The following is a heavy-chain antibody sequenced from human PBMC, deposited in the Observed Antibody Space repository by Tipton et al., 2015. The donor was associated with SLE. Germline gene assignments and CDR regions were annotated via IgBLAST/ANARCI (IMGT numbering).Heavy chain of an antibody. CDR2: INAGNGNT. D-gene: IGHD3-10*01. CDR1: GYTFTSYA. Sequence: SGPEVKVSCKASGYTFTSYAMHWVRQDPGQRLEWMGWINAGNGNTKYSQKFQGRVTFTWDTSATTAYMEVSRLRSEDTAVYYCAKDLGDWGPDFDYWGQGTPVTVSS. J-gene: IGHJ4*02. CDR3: AKDLGDWGPDFDY. V-gene: IGHV1-3*01.